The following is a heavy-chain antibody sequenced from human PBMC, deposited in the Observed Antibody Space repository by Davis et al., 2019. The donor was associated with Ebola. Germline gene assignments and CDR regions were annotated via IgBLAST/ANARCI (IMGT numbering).Heavy chain of an antibody. CDR2: ISASGGNR. CDR3: AKFSLSGTIYYYGMDV. J-gene: IGHJ6*02. V-gene: IGHV3-23*01. Sequence: PGGSLRLSCAASGFTFSNYAMSWVRQAPGQGLGWVSGISASGGNRYYGDSVKGRFTISRDNSKNTLYLQMNSLRAEDTAVYYCAKFSLSGTIYYYGMDVWGQGTTVTVSS. CDR1: GFTFSNYA. D-gene: IGHD1-7*01.